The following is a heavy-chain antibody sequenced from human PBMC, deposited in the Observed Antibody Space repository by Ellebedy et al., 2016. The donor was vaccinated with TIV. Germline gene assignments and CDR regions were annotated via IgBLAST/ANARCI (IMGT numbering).Heavy chain of an antibody. D-gene: IGHD1-26*01. Sequence: GESLKISCAASGFTVGNNYMSWVRQAPGKGLEWVSLIYSRDDTAYADSVKGRFTISRDSSKNTLYLQMNSLRAVDTAVYYCAPRAIRAPNWGQGTLVTVSS. CDR3: APRAIRAPN. CDR1: GFTVGNNY. CDR2: IYSRDDT. V-gene: IGHV3-53*01. J-gene: IGHJ4*02.